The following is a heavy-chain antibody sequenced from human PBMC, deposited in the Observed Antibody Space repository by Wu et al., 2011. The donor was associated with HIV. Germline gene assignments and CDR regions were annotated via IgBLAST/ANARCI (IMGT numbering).Heavy chain of an antibody. V-gene: IGHV1-69*14. D-gene: IGHD2-15*01. CDR3: ASVRCHVDHCYFPLLGTAFDI. J-gene: IGHJ3*02. CDR2: IIPVSGLG. Sequence: QVHLVQSGAEVKKPGSSVKVSCKASGGTLSSHAINWVRQAPGHGLEWMGGIIPVSGLGNHAQKFQGRLTITADKSTTTAYMELRSLRSDDTAVYYCASVRCHVDHCYFPLLGTAFDIWGQGTMVTVSS. CDR1: GGTLSSHA.